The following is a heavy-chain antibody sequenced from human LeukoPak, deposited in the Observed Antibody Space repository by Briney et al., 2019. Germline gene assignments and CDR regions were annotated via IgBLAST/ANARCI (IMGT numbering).Heavy chain of an antibody. CDR3: ARDPGVPAAPLDY. CDR1: GFTFSPYS. J-gene: IGHJ4*02. Sequence: GGSLILSCAASGFTFSPYSMNWVRQAPGKGLEWVPYISSSSSNIYSAASWRGIFIISRDNAKNSLPLQMNSLRAEDTAIYYCARDPGVPAAPLDYWGQGTLVAVSS. CDR2: ISSSSSNI. V-gene: IGHV3-21*01. D-gene: IGHD2-2*01.